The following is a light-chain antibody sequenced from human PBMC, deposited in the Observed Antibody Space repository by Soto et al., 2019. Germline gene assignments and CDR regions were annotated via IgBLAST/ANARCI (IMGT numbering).Light chain of an antibody. CDR2: DNN. J-gene: IGLJ1*01. CDR1: GSNIGNNY. V-gene: IGLV1-51*01. CDR3: GTWDSSLSVYV. Sequence: QSVLTQPPSVSAAPGQKVTISCSGSGSNIGNNYVSWYQQLPGTAPKLLIYDNNKRPSGIPDRFSGSKSGTSATLGITGLQTGDEADYYCGTWDSSLSVYVFGTGTRSPS.